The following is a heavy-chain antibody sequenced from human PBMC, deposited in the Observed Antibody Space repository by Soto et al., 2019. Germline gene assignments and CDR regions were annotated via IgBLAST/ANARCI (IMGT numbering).Heavy chain of an antibody. CDR2: IIPIFGTA. CDR3: ARVGWEPTPKHYDYYYYGMDV. CDR1: GGTFSSYA. D-gene: IGHD1-26*01. J-gene: IGHJ6*02. Sequence: SVKVSCKASGGTFSSYAISWVRQAPGQGLEWMGGIIPIFGTANYAQKFQGRVTITADESTSTAYMELSSLRSEGTAVYYCARVGWEPTPKHYDYYYYGMDVWGQGTTVTVSS. V-gene: IGHV1-69*13.